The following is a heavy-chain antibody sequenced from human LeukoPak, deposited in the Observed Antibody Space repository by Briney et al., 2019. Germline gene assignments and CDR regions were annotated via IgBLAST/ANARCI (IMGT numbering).Heavy chain of an antibody. J-gene: IGHJ6*02. V-gene: IGHV4-34*01. CDR3: ASSSPHRSTVTSYYYYYGMDV. CDR1: GGSPTVYY. D-gene: IGHD4-17*01. Sequence: SQTPSPTSALSGGSPTVYYCGGIRDRPRGGDWRSLEINHSGSATYNTPLKSRLTISVDTSKNQFPLKLSSVTAAETAVYYCASSSPHRSTVTSYYYYYGMDVWGQGTTVTVSS. CDR2: INHSGSA.